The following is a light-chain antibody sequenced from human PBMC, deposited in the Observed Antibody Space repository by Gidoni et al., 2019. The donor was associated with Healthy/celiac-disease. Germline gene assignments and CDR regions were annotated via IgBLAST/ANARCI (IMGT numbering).Light chain of an antibody. CDR3: QQSYSTPQT. J-gene: IGKJ1*01. V-gene: IGKV1-39*01. CDR2: AAS. CDR1: QSISSY. Sequence: DPVTITCRASQSISSYLNWYQQKPGKAPKLMIYAASSLKSGVPSRFSGSGSWTDFTLTISSLQPEDFATYYCQQSYSTPQTFGQGTKVEIK.